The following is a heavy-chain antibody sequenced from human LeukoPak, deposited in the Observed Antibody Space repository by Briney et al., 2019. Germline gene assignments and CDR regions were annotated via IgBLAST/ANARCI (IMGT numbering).Heavy chain of an antibody. CDR3: ARVAVSRKMIHFDY. CDR2: INPNSGGT. CDR1: GYTFTGYY. J-gene: IGHJ4*02. D-gene: IGHD6-19*01. Sequence: GASVKVSCKASGYTFTGYYMHWVRQAPGQGLEWMGWINPNSGGTNYAQKFQGRVTMTRDTSISTAYMELSRLRSDDTAVYYCARVAVSRKMIHFDYWSQGTLVTVSS. V-gene: IGHV1-2*02.